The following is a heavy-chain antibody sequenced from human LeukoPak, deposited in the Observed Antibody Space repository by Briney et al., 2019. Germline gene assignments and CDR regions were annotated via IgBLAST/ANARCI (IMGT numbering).Heavy chain of an antibody. V-gene: IGHV3-23*01. CDR1: GFTFSNYW. CDR2: ISGSGGST. D-gene: IGHD3-22*01. J-gene: IGHJ4*02. Sequence: GGSLRLSCAASGFTFSNYWMTWVRQAPGKGLEWVSAISGSGGSTYYADSVKGRFTISRDNSKNTLYLQMNSLRAEDTAVYYCAKVLRPYYYDSSGYYYSWGQGTLVTVSS. CDR3: AKVLRPYYYDSSGYYYS.